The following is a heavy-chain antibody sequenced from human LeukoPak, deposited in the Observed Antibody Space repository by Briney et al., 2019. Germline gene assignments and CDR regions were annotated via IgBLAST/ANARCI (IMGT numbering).Heavy chain of an antibody. Sequence: ASVKVSCKASGYTFTSYDINWVRQATGHGLEWMGWMNPYSGNTDYAQKFQGRVTITRNTSISTAYMELSSLRSEDTAVYYCARVFKGVAARRGDYYYYMDVWGKGTTVTVSS. V-gene: IGHV1-8*03. J-gene: IGHJ6*03. CDR2: MNPYSGNT. CDR3: ARVFKGVAARRGDYYYYMDV. D-gene: IGHD6-6*01. CDR1: GYTFTSYD.